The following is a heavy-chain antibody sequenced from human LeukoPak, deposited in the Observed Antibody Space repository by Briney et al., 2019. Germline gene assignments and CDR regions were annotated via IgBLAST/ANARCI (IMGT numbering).Heavy chain of an antibody. J-gene: IGHJ4*02. D-gene: IGHD5-18*01. Sequence: PSETLSLTCTVSGGSISSSSYYWGWIRQPPGKGLEWIGSIYYSGSTYYNPSLKSRVTISVDTSKNQFSLKLSSVTAADTAVYYCAQEGGYSYGYINFWGQGTLVTVSS. V-gene: IGHV4-39*01. CDR1: GGSISSSSYY. CDR2: IYYSGST. CDR3: AQEGGYSYGYINF.